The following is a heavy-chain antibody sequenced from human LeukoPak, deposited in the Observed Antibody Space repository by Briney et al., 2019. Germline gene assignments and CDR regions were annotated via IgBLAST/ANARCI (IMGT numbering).Heavy chain of an antibody. V-gene: IGHV4-61*02. CDR3: AREGGITVFGVAQPGGAFDI. J-gene: IGHJ3*02. D-gene: IGHD3-3*01. CDR2: IYTSGST. Sequence: SQTLSLTCTVSGGSISSGSYYWSWIRQPAGKGLEWIGRIYTSGSTNYNPSLKSRVTISVDTSKNQFPLKLSSVTAADTAVYYCAREGGITVFGVAQPGGAFDIWGQGTMVTVSS. CDR1: GGSISSGSYY.